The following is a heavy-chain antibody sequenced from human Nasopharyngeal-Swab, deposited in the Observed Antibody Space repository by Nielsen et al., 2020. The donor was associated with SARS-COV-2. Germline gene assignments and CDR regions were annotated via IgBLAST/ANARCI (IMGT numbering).Heavy chain of an antibody. CDR1: GFTFSSYA. V-gene: IGHV3-23*01. CDR3: ASSYDYVWGSYRQPY. CDR2: ISGSGGST. Sequence: GGSLRLSCAVSGFTFSSYAMSWVRQAPGKGLEWVSAISGSGGSTYYADSVKGRFTISRDNSKNTLYLQMNSLRAEDTAVYYCASSYDYVWGSYRQPYWGQGTLVTVSS. J-gene: IGHJ4*02. D-gene: IGHD3-16*02.